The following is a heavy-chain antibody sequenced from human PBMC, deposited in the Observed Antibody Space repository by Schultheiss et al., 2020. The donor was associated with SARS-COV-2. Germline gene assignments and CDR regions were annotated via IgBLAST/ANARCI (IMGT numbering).Heavy chain of an antibody. Sequence: GSLRLSCAASGFTFSSYWMSWIRQPPGKGLEWIGYIYYSGSTNYNPSLKSRVTISVDTSKNQFSLKLSSVTAADTAVYYCAGIYINSWYSIDYWGQGTLVTVSS. CDR2: IYYSGST. J-gene: IGHJ4*02. CDR3: AGIYINSWYSIDY. CDR1: GFTFSSYW. D-gene: IGHD6-13*01. V-gene: IGHV4-59*01.